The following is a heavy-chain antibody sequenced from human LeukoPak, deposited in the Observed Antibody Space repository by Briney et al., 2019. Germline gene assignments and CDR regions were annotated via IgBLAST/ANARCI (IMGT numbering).Heavy chain of an antibody. V-gene: IGHV4-38-2*02. D-gene: IGHD1-1*01. CDR2: IYHSGST. Sequence: SETLSLTCTVSGYSIISDYFWGWIRQPPGKGLEWIGTIYHSGSTYYSPSLKSRVTVSVDTSKNQFSLKLSSVTAADTAVYYCARGTGTTSYFYWGQGTLVTVSS. J-gene: IGHJ4*02. CDR3: ARGTGTTSYFY. CDR1: GYSIISDYF.